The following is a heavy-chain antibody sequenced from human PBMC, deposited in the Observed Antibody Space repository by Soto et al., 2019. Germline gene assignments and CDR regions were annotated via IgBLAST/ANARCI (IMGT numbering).Heavy chain of an antibody. J-gene: IGHJ5*02. CDR1: GYTFGTFW. D-gene: IGHD3-10*01. V-gene: IGHV5-51*01. CDR2: IYPEDSET. CDR3: ARTYCTDPSCYNNWFDP. Sequence: PGESLKISCKGSGYTFGTFWIAWVRQMPGKGLEWMGMIYPEDSETKYSPSFEGQVTFSADKSVKTAYLQWTSLKASDTAIYYCARTYCTDPSCYNNWFDPWGQGTLVTVS.